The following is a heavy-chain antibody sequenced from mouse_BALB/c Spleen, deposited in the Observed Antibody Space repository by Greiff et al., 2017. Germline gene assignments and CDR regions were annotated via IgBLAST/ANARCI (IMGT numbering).Heavy chain of an antibody. Sequence: EVKVVESGGGLVQPGGSRKLSCAASGFTFSSFGMHWVRQAPEKGLERVAYISSGSSTIYYADTVKGRFTISRDNPKNTLFLQMTSLRSEDTAMYYCARSGSGYYYAMDYWGQGTSVTVSS. V-gene: IGHV5-17*02. J-gene: IGHJ4*01. D-gene: IGHD3-1*01. CDR2: ISSGSSTI. CDR1: GFTFSSFG. CDR3: ARSGSGYYYAMDY.